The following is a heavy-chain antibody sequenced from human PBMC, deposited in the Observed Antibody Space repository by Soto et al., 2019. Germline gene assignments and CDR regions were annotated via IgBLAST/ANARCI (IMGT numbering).Heavy chain of an antibody. Sequence: PSETLSLTCTVSGGSISSGGYYWSWIRQHPGKGLEWIGYIYYSGSTYYNPSLKSRVTISVDTSKNQFSLKLSSVTAADTAVYYCVRAGSRYHYGVHYYWGQGTLVTVSS. CDR2: IYYSGST. D-gene: IGHD4-17*01. J-gene: IGHJ4*02. CDR1: GGSISSGGYY. CDR3: VRAGSRYHYGVHYY. V-gene: IGHV4-31*03.